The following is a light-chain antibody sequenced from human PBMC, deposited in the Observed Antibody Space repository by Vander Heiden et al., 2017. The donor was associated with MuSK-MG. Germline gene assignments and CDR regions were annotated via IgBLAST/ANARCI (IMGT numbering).Light chain of an antibody. J-gene: IGKJ3*01. CDR1: QSISSW. CDR2: DAS. V-gene: IGKV1-5*01. Sequence: DIQMTQYPSTLSASVGDRVAITCRASQSISSWLAWYQQKPGKAPKLLIYDASSLESGVPSRFSGSGSGTEFTLTISSRQPDDFATYYCQQYNSYSPFTFGHGTKVGIK. CDR3: QQYNSYSPFT.